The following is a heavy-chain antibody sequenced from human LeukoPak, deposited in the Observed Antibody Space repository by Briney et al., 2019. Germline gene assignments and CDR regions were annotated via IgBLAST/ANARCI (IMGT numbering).Heavy chain of an antibody. J-gene: IGHJ6*03. V-gene: IGHV4-59*12. Sequence: SETLSLTCTVSGGSISSYYWSWIRQPPGKGLEWIGYIYYSGSTNYNPSLKSRVTMSVDTSKNQFSLKLSSVTAADTAVYYCARVRENSDYYYYYMDVWGKGTTVTVSS. CDR2: IYYSGST. D-gene: IGHD4-23*01. CDR1: GGSISSYY. CDR3: ARVRENSDYYYYYMDV.